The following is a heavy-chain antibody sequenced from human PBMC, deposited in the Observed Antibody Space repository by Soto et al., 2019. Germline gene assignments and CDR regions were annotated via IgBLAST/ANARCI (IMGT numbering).Heavy chain of an antibody. CDR2: IYYSGST. V-gene: IGHV4-59*01. CDR1: GGSISSYY. Sequence: QVQLQESGPGLVKPSETLSLTCTVSGGSISSYYWSWIRQPPGKGLEWIGYIYYSGSTNYNPSLKSRVTLSVDTSKNQFCLKLSSVTAADTAVYYCARDRYGYNWFDPWGQGTLVTVSS. CDR3: ARDRYGYNWFDP. J-gene: IGHJ5*02. D-gene: IGHD3-16*02.